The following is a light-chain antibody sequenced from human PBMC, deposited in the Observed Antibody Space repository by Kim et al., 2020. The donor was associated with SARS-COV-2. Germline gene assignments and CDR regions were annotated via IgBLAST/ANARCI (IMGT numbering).Light chain of an antibody. CDR3: QQYSSSPAT. CDR1: QSVSSNS. CDR2: GAS. J-gene: IGKJ1*01. V-gene: IGKV3-20*01. Sequence: SPGEIAALSCRASQSVSSNSLAWYQQKPGQAPRLLIYGASSRATGIPDRFSGSGSGTDFTLTITRLEPEDFAVYYCQQYSSSPATFGQGTKVDIK.